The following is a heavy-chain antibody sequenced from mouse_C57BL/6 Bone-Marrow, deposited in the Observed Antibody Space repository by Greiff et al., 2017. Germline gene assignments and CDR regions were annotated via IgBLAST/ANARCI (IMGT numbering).Heavy chain of an antibody. CDR1: GFNIKDDY. CDR2: IDPENGDT. V-gene: IGHV14-4*01. Sequence: VQLQQSGAELVRPGASVKLSCTASGFNIKDDYMHWVKQRPEQGLEWIGWIDPENGDTEYASKFQGKATITADTSSNTAYLQLSSLTSEDTAFYYCTTGYDYDRAWFAYWGQGTLVTVSA. D-gene: IGHD2-4*01. CDR3: TTGYDYDRAWFAY. J-gene: IGHJ3*01.